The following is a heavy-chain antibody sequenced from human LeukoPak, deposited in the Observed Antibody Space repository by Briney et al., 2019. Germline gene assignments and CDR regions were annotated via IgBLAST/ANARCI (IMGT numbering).Heavy chain of an antibody. CDR3: SRASSSVPNLLDY. CDR1: GFTFSSNW. J-gene: IGHJ4*02. CDR2: ISTDGSST. V-gene: IGHV3-74*01. D-gene: IGHD6-19*01. Sequence: GGSLRLSCAASGFTFSSNWMHWVRQGPGKGLVWVSHISTDGSSTTYADSVKGRFTISRDNAKNTLYLQMNSLRAEDTAVYYCSRASSSVPNLLDYWGQGTLVTVSS.